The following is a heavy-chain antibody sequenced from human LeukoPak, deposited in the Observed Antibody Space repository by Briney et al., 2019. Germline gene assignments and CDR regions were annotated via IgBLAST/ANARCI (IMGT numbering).Heavy chain of an antibody. CDR3: ARQGTMTRGGYWLDP. V-gene: IGHV4-39*01. Sequence: SETLSLTCTVSGASMNTTNFYWGWMRQPPGKGLEPIGSISYAGTTYSNPSLNSRVTISVDTSKNQFSLKLTSVTAADTAVYYCARQGTMTRGGYWLDPWGQGTLVIVSS. J-gene: IGHJ5*02. CDR2: ISYAGTT. CDR1: GASMNTTNFY. D-gene: IGHD3-10*01.